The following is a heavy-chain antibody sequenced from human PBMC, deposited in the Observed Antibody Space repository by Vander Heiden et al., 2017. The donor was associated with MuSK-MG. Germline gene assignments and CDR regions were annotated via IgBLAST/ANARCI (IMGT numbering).Heavy chain of an antibody. J-gene: IGHJ4*02. V-gene: IGHV3-23*01. Sequence: EVQLLESGGGLVQPGGSLRLTGADCGVTFSGDAMSRVRQAPGKGLEWGAAISGSVGSTEYADAGKGRFTIAIDNPKNTQDMQMNRLGAVETAVYYCAIFVEDDGEKRVLDDWRQGTMVTVFS. CDR2: ISGSVGST. D-gene: IGHD4-17*01. CDR1: GVTFSGDA. CDR3: AIFVEDDGEKRVLDD.